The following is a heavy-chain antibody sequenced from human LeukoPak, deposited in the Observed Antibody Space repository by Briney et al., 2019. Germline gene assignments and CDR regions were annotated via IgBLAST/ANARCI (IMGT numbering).Heavy chain of an antibody. CDR3: AREDGYCSGGNCYSYFDS. CDR1: GFTYSHFW. Sequence: GGSLRLSCAASGFTYSHFWMSWVRQAPGKGLEWVAYIKKTGSETYYVDSVKGRFTITRDNTRNSLFLQMYSLRAEDTAVYFCAREDGYCSGGNCYSYFDSWGQGTLVTVSS. J-gene: IGHJ4*02. D-gene: IGHD2-15*01. V-gene: IGHV3-7*01. CDR2: IKKTGSET.